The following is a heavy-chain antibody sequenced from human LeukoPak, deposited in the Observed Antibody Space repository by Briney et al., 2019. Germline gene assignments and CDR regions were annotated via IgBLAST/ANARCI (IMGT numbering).Heavy chain of an antibody. Sequence: GGSLRLSCAASGFTFDDYAMHWVRQAPGKGLEWVSRISWNSGSIGYADSVKGRFTISRDNAKNSLYLQMNSLRPEDTALYYCAKGQIMTTLTILYHWGQGTLVTVSS. CDR2: ISWNSGSI. D-gene: IGHD3-16*01. J-gene: IGHJ5*02. V-gene: IGHV3-9*01. CDR3: AKGQIMTTLTILYH. CDR1: GFTFDDYA.